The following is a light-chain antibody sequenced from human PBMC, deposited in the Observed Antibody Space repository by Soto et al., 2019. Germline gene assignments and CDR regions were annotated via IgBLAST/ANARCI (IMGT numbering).Light chain of an antibody. CDR1: QSVNSN. Sequence: EIVMTQSPATLSVSPGERATLSCRASQSVNSNLAWYQQKPGQAPRLLIYGASTRATGIPARFSGSGSGTEFTLTISSLQSEDFAFYYCQQYNNWPPIPFGQGTRLEIK. V-gene: IGKV3-15*01. CDR3: QQYNNWPPIP. CDR2: GAS. J-gene: IGKJ5*01.